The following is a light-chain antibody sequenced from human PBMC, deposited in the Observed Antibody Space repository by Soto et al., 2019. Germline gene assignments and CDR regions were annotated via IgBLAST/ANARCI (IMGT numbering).Light chain of an antibody. Sequence: QAVVTQEPSFSVSPGGTVTLTXGXXXXXVSASHFPSWYQQTPGQAPRTLIYNTNTRSSGIPDRFSGSILGNRAALTITGAQADDESDYYCVLYMRSGISVFGGGTKLTVL. J-gene: IGLJ2*01. CDR2: NTN. CDR3: VLYMRSGISV. V-gene: IGLV8-61*01. CDR1: XXXVSASHF.